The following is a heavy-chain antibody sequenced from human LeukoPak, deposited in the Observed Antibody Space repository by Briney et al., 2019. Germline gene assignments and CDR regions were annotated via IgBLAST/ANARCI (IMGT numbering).Heavy chain of an antibody. CDR2: IYHSGST. J-gene: IGHJ3*02. Sequence: SETLSLTCAVSGYSISSGYYWGWIRQPPGKGLEWIGSIYHSGSTYYNPSLKSRVTISVDTSKNQFSLKLSSVTAADTAVYYCARHTSSAYDAFDIWGQGTMVTVSS. CDR3: ARHTSSAYDAFDI. V-gene: IGHV4-38-2*01. CDR1: GYSISSGYY. D-gene: IGHD3-16*01.